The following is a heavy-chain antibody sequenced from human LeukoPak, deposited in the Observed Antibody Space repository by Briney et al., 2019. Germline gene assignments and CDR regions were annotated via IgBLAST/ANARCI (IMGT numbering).Heavy chain of an antibody. D-gene: IGHD3/OR15-3a*01. V-gene: IGHV4-59*01. CDR2: IYYSGST. CDR1: GGSISSYY. CDR3: ARDGAPWQLTGLVTKGIDY. J-gene: IGHJ4*02. Sequence: SETLSLTCTVSGGSISSYYWSWIRQPPGKGLEWIGYIYYSGSTNYNPSLKSRVTISVDTSKNQFSLKLSSVTAADTAVYYCARDGAPWQLTGLVTKGIDYWGQGTLVTVSS.